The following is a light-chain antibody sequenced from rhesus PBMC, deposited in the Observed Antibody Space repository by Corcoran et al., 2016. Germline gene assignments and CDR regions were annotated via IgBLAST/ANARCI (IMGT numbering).Light chain of an antibody. CDR3: QHGYGTPLT. V-gene: IGKV1-74*01. J-gene: IGKJ4*01. CDR1: ENVNNY. CDR2: KAS. Sequence: DIQMTQSPSSLSASVGDRVTITCRASENVNNYLNWYQQKPGKAPKLLIYKASTLQSGVPSRFSGSGSGTDYTLTISSLQPEDVATYYYQHGYGTPLTFGGGTKVELK.